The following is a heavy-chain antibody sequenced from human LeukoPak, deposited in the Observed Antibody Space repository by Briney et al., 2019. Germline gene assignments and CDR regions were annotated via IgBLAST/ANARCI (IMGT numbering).Heavy chain of an antibody. V-gene: IGHV3-48*01. Sequence: PGGSLRLSCAASGFAFSSYSMNWVRQAPGKGLEWVSYISSSSSTIYYADSVKGRFTISRDNAKNSLYLQMNSLRAEDTAVYYCAREVDTAMDPLIYYYSYMDVWGKGTTVTVSS. CDR3: AREVDTAMDPLIYYYSYMDV. CDR2: ISSSSSTI. CDR1: GFAFSSYS. D-gene: IGHD5-18*01. J-gene: IGHJ6*03.